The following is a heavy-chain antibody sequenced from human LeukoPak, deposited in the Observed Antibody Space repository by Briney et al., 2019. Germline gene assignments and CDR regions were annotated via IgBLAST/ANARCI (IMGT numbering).Heavy chain of an antibody. CDR2: IYYGGST. CDR3: ARLSRGSYVDY. D-gene: IGHD3-16*01. V-gene: IGHV4-59*08. J-gene: IGHJ4*02. CDR1: GGSLSSYY. Sequence: PSETLSLTCTVSGGSLSSYYWTWMRQPPRKGLEWIGNIYYGGSTNYNPSLTSRVTMSVDTAKNQFSLKLSSVTAADTAVYYCARLSRGSYVDYWGQGTLVTVSS.